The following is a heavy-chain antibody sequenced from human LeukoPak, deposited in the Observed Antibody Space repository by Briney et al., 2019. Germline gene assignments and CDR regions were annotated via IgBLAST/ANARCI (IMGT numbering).Heavy chain of an antibody. J-gene: IGHJ3*01. D-gene: IGHD3-16*02. Sequence: EGSLRLSCAASGFTFSNYWMSWVRQAPGRGLEWVANINQDGSEKHCVDSLKGRFTISRDNAKNSLYLHVNSLRAEDTAVYYCARDHVTPGLVFDHWGGGTMVSVSS. CDR3: ARDHVTPGLVFDH. V-gene: IGHV3-7*01. CDR2: INQDGSEK. CDR1: GFTFSNYW.